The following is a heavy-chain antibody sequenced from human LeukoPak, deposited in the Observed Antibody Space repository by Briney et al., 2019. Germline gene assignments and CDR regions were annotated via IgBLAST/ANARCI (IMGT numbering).Heavy chain of an antibody. CDR2: INHSGST. D-gene: IGHD2-21*02. V-gene: IGHV4-34*01. Sequence: SETLSLTCAVYGGSFSGYYWSWLRQPPGKGLEWIGEINHSGSTNYNPSLKSRVTISVDTSKNQFSLKLSSVTAADTAVYYCASSIVVVTAIPNYWGQGTLVTVSS. CDR3: ASSIVVVTAIPNY. J-gene: IGHJ4*02. CDR1: GGSFSGYY.